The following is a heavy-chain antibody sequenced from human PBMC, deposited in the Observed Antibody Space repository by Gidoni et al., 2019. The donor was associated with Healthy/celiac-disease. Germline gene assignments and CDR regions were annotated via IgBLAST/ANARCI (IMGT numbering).Heavy chain of an antibody. J-gene: IGHJ4*02. Sequence: QVQLQQWGAGLLKPSETLSLTCAVYGGSFSGYYWSWIGQPQGKGLEWIGEINHSGSTNYNPSLKSRVTISVDTSKNQFSLKLSSVTAADTAVYYCARKIWGGYFDYWGQGTLVTVSS. CDR2: INHSGST. CDR1: GGSFSGYY. CDR3: ARKIWGGYFDY. V-gene: IGHV4-34*01. D-gene: IGHD7-27*01.